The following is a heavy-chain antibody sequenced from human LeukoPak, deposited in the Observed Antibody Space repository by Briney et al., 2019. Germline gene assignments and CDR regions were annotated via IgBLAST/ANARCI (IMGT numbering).Heavy chain of an antibody. J-gene: IGHJ3*02. Sequence: SGGSLRLSCAASGFRFTTYGMHWVRQPPGKGLEWLAVIWHDASNTFYADSVKGRFTISRDDSENTMYLQMTDLRADDTAVYYCAKGPPLAGGYYDSSGPIGAFDIWGQGTMVTVSS. CDR1: GFRFTTYG. CDR2: IWHDASNT. D-gene: IGHD3-22*01. CDR3: AKGPPLAGGYYDSSGPIGAFDI. V-gene: IGHV3-33*06.